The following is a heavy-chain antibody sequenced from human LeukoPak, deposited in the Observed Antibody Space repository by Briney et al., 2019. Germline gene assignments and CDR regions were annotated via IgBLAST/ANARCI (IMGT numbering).Heavy chain of an antibody. V-gene: IGHV3-73*01. CDR2: IRSKTNSYAT. D-gene: IGHD6-19*01. CDR3: TTQLIAVPGGY. J-gene: IGHJ4*02. Sequence: QTGGSLRLSCAAAGFTFSDSAMHWVRQASGKGLEWVGRIRSKTNSYATAYAASVKGRFTISRDDSKNTAYLQINSLKSEDTAVYYCTTQLIAVPGGYWGQGTLVTVSS. CDR1: GFTFSDSA.